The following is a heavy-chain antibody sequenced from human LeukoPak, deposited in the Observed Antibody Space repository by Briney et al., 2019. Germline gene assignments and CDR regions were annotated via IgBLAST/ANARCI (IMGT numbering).Heavy chain of an antibody. J-gene: IGHJ4*02. CDR2: IYYSGST. D-gene: IGHD1-26*01. Sequence: PSETLSLTCTVSGGSISSSSYYWGWIRQPPGKGLEWIGSIYYSGSTYYNPCLKSRVTISVDTSKNQFSLKLSSVTAADTAVYYCASLIVGAAGSDYWGQGTLVTVSS. CDR1: GGSISSSSYY. V-gene: IGHV4-39*01. CDR3: ASLIVGAAGSDY.